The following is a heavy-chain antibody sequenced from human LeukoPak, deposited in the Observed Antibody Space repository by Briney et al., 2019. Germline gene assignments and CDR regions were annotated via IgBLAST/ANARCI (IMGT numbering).Heavy chain of an antibody. CDR2: ISGSGGST. V-gene: IGHV3-23*01. CDR1: GFTFSSYA. Sequence: GGSLRLSCAASGFTFSSYAMSWVRRAPGKGLEWVSAISGSGGSTYYADSVKGRFTISRDNSKNTLYLQMNSLRAEDTAVYYCAKGIRDYYYGMDVWGQGTTVTVSS. CDR3: AKGIRDYYYGMDV. J-gene: IGHJ6*02.